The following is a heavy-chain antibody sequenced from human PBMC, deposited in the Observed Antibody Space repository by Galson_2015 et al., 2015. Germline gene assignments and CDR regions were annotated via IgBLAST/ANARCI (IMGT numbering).Heavy chain of an antibody. Sequence: SLRLSCAASGFAFSGYAMSWVRQAPGKGLEWVSGISDSGGSTYYADSVKGRFTISRDNSKNTLYLQMNSLRAEDTAVYYCAKDRGYRSNWLYYYGLDVWDQGTTVTVSS. V-gene: IGHV3-23*01. J-gene: IGHJ6*02. CDR2: ISDSGGST. D-gene: IGHD6-13*01. CDR3: AKDRGYRSNWLYYYGLDV. CDR1: GFAFSGYA.